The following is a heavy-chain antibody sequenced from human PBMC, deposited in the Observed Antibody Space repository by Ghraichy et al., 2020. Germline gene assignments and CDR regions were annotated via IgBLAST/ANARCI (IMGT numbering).Heavy chain of an antibody. CDR2: FDPEDGET. Sequence: ASVKVSCKVSGYTLTELSMHWVRQAPGKGLEWMGGFDPEDGETIYAQKFQGRVTMTEDTSTDTAYMELSSLRSEDTAVYYCATPRHDYGDYDLDYWGQGTLVTVSS. CDR3: ATPRHDYGDYDLDY. CDR1: GYTLTELS. V-gene: IGHV1-24*01. D-gene: IGHD4-17*01. J-gene: IGHJ4*02.